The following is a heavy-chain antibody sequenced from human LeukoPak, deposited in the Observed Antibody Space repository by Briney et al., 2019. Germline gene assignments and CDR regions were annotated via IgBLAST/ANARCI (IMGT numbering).Heavy chain of an antibody. CDR1: GGSISSSSYY. CDR3: ASLPSQIAAPIIRRAFDI. J-gene: IGHJ3*02. D-gene: IGHD6-6*01. V-gene: IGHV4-39*01. CDR2: IYYSGST. Sequence: PSETLSLTCTVSGGSISSSSYYWGWIRQPPGKGLEWIGSIYYSGSTYYNPSLKSRVTISVDTSKNQFSLKLSSVTAADTAVYYCASLPSQIAAPIIRRAFDIWGQGTMVTVSS.